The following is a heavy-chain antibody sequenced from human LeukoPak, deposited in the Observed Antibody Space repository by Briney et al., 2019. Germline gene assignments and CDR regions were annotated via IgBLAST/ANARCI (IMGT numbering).Heavy chain of an antibody. Sequence: GGSLRLSCAASGFTFSRYWMHWVRQVPGKGLVWVSRINSEGSSTSYADSVKDRFIISRDNAKNTLYLQMNSLRAEDTAVYYCASRDQSCSGDTCYPIDYWGQGTLVTVSS. D-gene: IGHD2-15*01. CDR1: GFTFSRYW. V-gene: IGHV3-74*01. CDR3: ASRDQSCSGDTCYPIDY. J-gene: IGHJ4*02. CDR2: INSEGSST.